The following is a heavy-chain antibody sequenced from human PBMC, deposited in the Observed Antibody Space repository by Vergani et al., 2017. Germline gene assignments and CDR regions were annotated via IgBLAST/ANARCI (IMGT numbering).Heavy chain of an antibody. CDR2: IHHSGSS. V-gene: IGHV4-59*12. CDR3: AREGGSGSWDSDAFDI. J-gene: IGHJ3*02. D-gene: IGHD3-10*01. Sequence: QVQLQESGPGLVKPSETLSLTCTVSGGSISSYYWSWIRQPPGKGLEWIGYIHHSGSSYYNPSLKSRVTISVDRSKNQFSLKLSSVTAADTAVYYCAREGGSGSWDSDAFDIWGQGTMVTVSS. CDR1: GGSISSYY.